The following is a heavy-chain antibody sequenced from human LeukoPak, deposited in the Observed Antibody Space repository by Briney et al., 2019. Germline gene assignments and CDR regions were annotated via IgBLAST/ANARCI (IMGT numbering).Heavy chain of an antibody. D-gene: IGHD6-13*01. V-gene: IGHV3-21*01. CDR1: GFTFSSYS. CDR2: ISSSSSYI. CDR3: ARDKSWSHYYYYMDV. Sequence: GGSLRLSCAASGFTFSSYSMNWVRQAPGKGLEWVSSISSSSSYIYYADSVKGRFTISREHAKNSLDLQMNSLRAEETAVYYCARDKSWSHYYYYMDVWGKGTTVTV. J-gene: IGHJ6*03.